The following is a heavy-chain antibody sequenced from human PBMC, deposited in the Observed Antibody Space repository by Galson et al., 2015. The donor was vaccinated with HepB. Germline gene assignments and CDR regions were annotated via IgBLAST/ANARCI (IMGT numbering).Heavy chain of an antibody. Sequence: SVKVSCKASAYTFINYYMHWVRQAPGQGLEWMGVINRSVGTTNYAQKFQGRVTMTRDTSTNTVYMELSSLRSDDTAVYYCARGEHGFDIWGQGTMVTVSS. V-gene: IGHV1-46*01. CDR3: ARGEHGFDI. CDR1: AYTFINYY. CDR2: INRSVGTT. J-gene: IGHJ3*02.